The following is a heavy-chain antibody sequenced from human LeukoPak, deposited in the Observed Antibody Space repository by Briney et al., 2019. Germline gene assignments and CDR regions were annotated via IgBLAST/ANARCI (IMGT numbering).Heavy chain of an antibody. D-gene: IGHD3-9*01. CDR1: GGSFSGYY. V-gene: IGHV4-34*01. Sequence: SETLSLTCAVYGGSFSGYYWSWIRQPPGKGLEWIGEINHSGSTNYNPSLKSRVTISVDTSKNQFSLKLSSVTAADTAVYYWAKSNPVYFCWLPHFGYWGQGTLVTVSS. CDR2: INHSGST. CDR3: AKSNPVYFCWLPHFGY. J-gene: IGHJ4*02.